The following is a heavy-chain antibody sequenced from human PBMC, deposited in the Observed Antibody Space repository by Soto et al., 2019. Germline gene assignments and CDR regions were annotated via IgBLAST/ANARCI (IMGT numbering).Heavy chain of an antibody. J-gene: IGHJ6*02. CDR1: GSTFSNYW. D-gene: IGHD3-10*01. V-gene: IGHV5-51*01. CDR2: IWPGDSDT. CDR3: TGHPYYYASGINYFYGMDV. Sequence: GESLKISCKGAGSTFSNYWIGWVRQMPGKGLEWMGIIWPGDSDTRYSPSFQGQVTISADKSISTAYLQWSSLKASDTAMYYCTGHPYYYASGINYFYGMDVWGQGTTVTVSS.